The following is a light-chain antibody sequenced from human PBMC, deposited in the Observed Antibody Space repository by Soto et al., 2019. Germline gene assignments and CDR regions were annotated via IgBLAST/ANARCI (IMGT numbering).Light chain of an antibody. CDR1: QGIRSA. J-gene: IGKJ1*01. CDR3: LLDYSYFWA. Sequence: AIQVTHSPSSLSASVGYIVTITFRTSQGIRSALGWYQQKPGKVPKLLIYAASTLRSGVPSRFSGSGSGRDFTLNISSLQPEDFATYYCLLDYSYFWAFAQGTKVDI. V-gene: IGKV1-6*01. CDR2: AAS.